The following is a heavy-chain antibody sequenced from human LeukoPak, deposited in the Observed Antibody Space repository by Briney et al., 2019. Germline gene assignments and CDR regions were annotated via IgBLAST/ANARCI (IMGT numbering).Heavy chain of an antibody. J-gene: IGHJ6*02. V-gene: IGHV4-59*01. Sequence: SETLSLTCSVSGGSISTYYWSWIRQLPGEGLEWIGYIYYTGTTNYNPSLRSRVTISVDTSRNQFSLRLSSVTAADTAVYYCAREDPQTTVPEGMDVWGHGTTVIVSS. CDR2: IYYTGTT. CDR3: AREDPQTTVPEGMDV. CDR1: GGSISTYY. D-gene: IGHD4-17*01.